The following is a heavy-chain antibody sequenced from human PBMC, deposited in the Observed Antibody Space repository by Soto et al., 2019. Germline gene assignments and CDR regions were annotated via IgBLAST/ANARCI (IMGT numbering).Heavy chain of an antibody. CDR1: GFTFGTYW. CDR3: ARDWGGLGY. Sequence: VQLVESGGGLVQPGGSLRLSCAASGFTFGTYWMTWVRQAPGKGLEWVANIIKDGSEKYYVDSVKGRFTISRDNAKNSLYLEMNSLRVEDTAVYYCARDWGGLGYWGQGTLVTVSS. CDR2: IIKDGSEK. V-gene: IGHV3-7*03. J-gene: IGHJ4*02. D-gene: IGHD3-10*01.